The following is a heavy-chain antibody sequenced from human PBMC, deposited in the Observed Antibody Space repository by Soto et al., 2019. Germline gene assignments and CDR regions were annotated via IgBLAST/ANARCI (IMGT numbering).Heavy chain of an antibody. CDR3: ARDTGNEKEG. Sequence: QGQLVQSGAEVKKPGSSVKVSCKASGGTFSSYAISWVRQAPGQGLEWVGGIMHIFGTANYAQKFQGRVTITGDESTSTVYMELSSLRAEDTAVYYCARDTGNEKEGWGQGSLVTASS. CDR2: IMHIFGTA. D-gene: IGHD1-1*01. CDR1: GGTFSSYA. V-gene: IGHV1-69*01. J-gene: IGHJ4*02.